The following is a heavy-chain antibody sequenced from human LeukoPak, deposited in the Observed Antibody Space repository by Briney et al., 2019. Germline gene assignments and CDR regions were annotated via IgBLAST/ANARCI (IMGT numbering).Heavy chain of an antibody. Sequence: SETLSLTCTVSGGSISSYYWSWIRQPAGKGLEWIGRIYTSGSTNYNPSLKSLVTMSVDTSKNQFSLKLSSVTAADTAVYYCARDRGTMVRGVNIPHDAFDIWGQGTMVTVSS. CDR1: GGSISSYY. CDR2: IYTSGST. V-gene: IGHV4-4*07. J-gene: IGHJ3*02. D-gene: IGHD3-10*01. CDR3: ARDRGTMVRGVNIPHDAFDI.